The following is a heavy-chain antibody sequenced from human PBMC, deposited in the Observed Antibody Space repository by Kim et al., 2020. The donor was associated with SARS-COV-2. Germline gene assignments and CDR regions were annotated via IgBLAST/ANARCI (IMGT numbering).Heavy chain of an antibody. CDR3: ARDHMGIAAAGTPFDY. CDR2: INHSGST. J-gene: IGHJ4*02. Sequence: SETLSLTCAVYGGSFSGYYWSWIRQPPGKGLEWIGEINHSGSTNYNPSLKSRVTISVDTSKNQFSLKLSSVTAADTAVYYCARDHMGIAAAGTPFDYWGQGTLVTVSS. CDR1: GGSFSGYY. D-gene: IGHD6-13*01. V-gene: IGHV4-34*01.